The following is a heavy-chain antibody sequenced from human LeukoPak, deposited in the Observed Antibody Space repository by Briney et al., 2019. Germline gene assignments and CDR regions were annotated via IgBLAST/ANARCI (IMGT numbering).Heavy chain of an antibody. CDR2: INPNSGGT. J-gene: IGHJ4*02. CDR1: GYTFTGHY. V-gene: IGHV1-2*06. CDR3: ASVDRPIDSSSY. D-gene: IGHD6-13*01. Sequence: ASVKVSCKASGYTFTGHYMHWVRQAPGQGLEWMGRINPNSGGTNYAQKFQGRVTMTRDTSISTAYMELSRLRSDDTAVYYCASVDRPIDSSSYWGQGTLVTVSS.